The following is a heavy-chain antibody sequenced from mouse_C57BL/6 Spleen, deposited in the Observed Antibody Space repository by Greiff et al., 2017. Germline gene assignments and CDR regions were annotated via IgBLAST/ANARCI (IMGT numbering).Heavy chain of an antibody. D-gene: IGHD2-5*01. CDR1: GYAFSSSW. CDR3: ARNYYSKEGAMDY. V-gene: IGHV1-82*01. CDR2: IYPGDGDT. Sequence: VQLQQSGAELVKPGASVKISCKASGYAFSSSWMNWVKQRPGKGLEWIGRIYPGDGDTNYNGKFKGKATLTADKSSSTAYMQLSSLTSEDSAVYFCARNYYSKEGAMDYWGQGTSVTVSS. J-gene: IGHJ4*01.